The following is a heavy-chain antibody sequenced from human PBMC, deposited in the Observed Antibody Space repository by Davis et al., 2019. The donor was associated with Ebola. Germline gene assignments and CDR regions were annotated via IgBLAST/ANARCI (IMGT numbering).Heavy chain of an antibody. CDR2: ITVTSNYT. CDR3: ARRNWFDP. V-gene: IGHV3-21*01. CDR1: GFTFSNYA. Sequence: GESLKISCAASGFTFSNYAMNWVRQAPGKGLEWVSSITVTSNYTYYADSVKGRFTISRDNAKNSLYLQMNSLRAEDTAVYYCARRNWFDPWGQGTLVTVSS. J-gene: IGHJ5*02.